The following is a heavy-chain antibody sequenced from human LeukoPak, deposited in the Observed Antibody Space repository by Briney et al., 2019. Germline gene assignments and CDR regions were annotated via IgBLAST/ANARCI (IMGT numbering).Heavy chain of an antibody. V-gene: IGHV1-18*01. D-gene: IGHD5-18*01. J-gene: IGHJ4*02. Sequence: GASVKVSCKASGYTFTSYGISWVRQAPGQGLEWMGWISAYNGNTNYAQKLQGRVTMTTDTSTSTAYMELRSLRSEDTAVYYCARDPHVDTAMPIDYWGQGTLVTVSS. CDR1: GYTFTSYG. CDR2: ISAYNGNT. CDR3: ARDPHVDTAMPIDY.